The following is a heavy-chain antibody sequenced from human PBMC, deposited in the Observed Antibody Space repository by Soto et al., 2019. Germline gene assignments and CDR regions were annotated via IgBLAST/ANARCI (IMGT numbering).Heavy chain of an antibody. CDR2: ISVSGGST. J-gene: IGHJ4*02. Sequence: LRLSCAASGFTFSSYAMSWVRQAPGKGLEWVSSISVSGGSTYYADSVKGRFTISRDNSKNTLYLQMNSLRAEDTAIYFCAKGSYGDYVLDYWGQGTLVTVSS. D-gene: IGHD4-17*01. CDR3: AKGSYGDYVLDY. CDR1: GFTFSSYA. V-gene: IGHV3-23*01.